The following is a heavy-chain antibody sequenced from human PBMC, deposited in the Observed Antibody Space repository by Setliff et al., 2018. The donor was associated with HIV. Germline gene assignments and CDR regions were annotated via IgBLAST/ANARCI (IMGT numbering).Heavy chain of an antibody. CDR2: INPSSGST. CDR1: GYTFTSYY. V-gene: IGHV1-46*01. CDR3: ARDPAPSSSASYFQH. J-gene: IGHJ1*01. Sequence: GASVKVSCKASGYTFTSYYMHWVRQAPGQGLEWMGIINPSSGSTTYAQKFQGRVTITRDTSTSTVYMELSSLRSEDTAVYYCARDPAPSSSASYFQHWGQGTPVTVSS. D-gene: IGHD6-6*01.